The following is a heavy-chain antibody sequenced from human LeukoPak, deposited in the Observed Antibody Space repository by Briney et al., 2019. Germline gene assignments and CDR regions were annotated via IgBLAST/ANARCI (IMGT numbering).Heavy chain of an antibody. V-gene: IGHV4-39*07. CDR1: GGSISRGNYY. CDR2: IYYSGNT. Sequence: SETLSLTCTVSGGSISRGNYYWGWFRQPPGEGLEWIGSIYYSGNTYYNPSLKSRVTESVDTSKNQFSLKLSSVTAADTAVYYCAREVAVIQLFVYWGQGTLVTVSS. J-gene: IGHJ4*02. CDR3: AREVAVIQLFVY. D-gene: IGHD5-18*01.